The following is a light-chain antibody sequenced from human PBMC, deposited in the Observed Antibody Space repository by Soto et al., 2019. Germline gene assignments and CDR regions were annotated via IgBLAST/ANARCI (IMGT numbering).Light chain of an antibody. V-gene: IGKV1-5*03. CDR3: QHYNNYSPA. Sequence: DVRMSQSPSTLSGSVGDGVTITCRASQTIGSWLAWYQQKPGKAPKLLIYKASTLESGVPSRFSGSGSGTDFTLTISSLQPDDFATYYCQHYNNYSPAFGQGTKVAIK. CDR1: QTIGSW. CDR2: KAS. J-gene: IGKJ1*01.